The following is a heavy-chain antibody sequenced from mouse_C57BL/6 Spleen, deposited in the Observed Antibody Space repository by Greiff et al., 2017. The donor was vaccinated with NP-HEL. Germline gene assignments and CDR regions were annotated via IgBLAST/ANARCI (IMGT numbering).Heavy chain of an antibody. D-gene: IGHD2-3*01. CDR3: ARRADGYYGYFDV. V-gene: IGHV1-69*01. CDR1: GYTFTSYW. J-gene: IGHJ1*03. CDR2: IDPSDSYT. Sequence: QVQLQQPGAELVMPGASVKLSCKASGYTFTSYWMHWVKQRPGQGLEWIGEIDPSDSYTNYNQKFKGKSTLTVDKSSSTAYMQLSSLTSEDSAVYYCARRADGYYGYFDVWGTGTTVTVSS.